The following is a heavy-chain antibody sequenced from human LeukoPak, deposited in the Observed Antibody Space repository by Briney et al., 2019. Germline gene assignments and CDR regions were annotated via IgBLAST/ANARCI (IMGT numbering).Heavy chain of an antibody. D-gene: IGHD3-22*01. CDR3: ARQIYYYDSSGYSAPYYFDY. J-gene: IGHJ4*02. V-gene: IGHV3-7*03. CDR1: GFTFSSYW. CDR2: IKQDGSEK. Sequence: GGSLRLSCAASGFTFSSYWMSWVRQAPGKGLEWVANIKQDGSEKYYVDSVKGRFTISRDNSKNTLYLQMNSLRAEDTAVYYCARQIYYYDSSGYSAPYYFDYWGQGPLVTVSS.